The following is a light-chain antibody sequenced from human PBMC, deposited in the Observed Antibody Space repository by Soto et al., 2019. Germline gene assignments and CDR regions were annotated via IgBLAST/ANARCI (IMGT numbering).Light chain of an antibody. V-gene: IGLV1-44*01. CDR3: AAWDDSLNGWV. J-gene: IGLJ3*02. Sequence: QAVVTQPPSASGTPGQRVTISCSGSSSNIGSNTVNWYQQLPGTAPQLLIYSKNQRPSGVPDRFSGSKSGTSASLAISGLQSEDEDDYYCAAWDDSLNGWVFGGGTKLTVL. CDR2: SKN. CDR1: SSNIGSNT.